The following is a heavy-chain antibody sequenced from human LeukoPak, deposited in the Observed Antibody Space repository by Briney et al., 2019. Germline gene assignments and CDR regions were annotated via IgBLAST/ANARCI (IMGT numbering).Heavy chain of an antibody. Sequence: ASVKVSCKASGYTFTSYAMHWVRQAPGQRLEWMGWINAGNGNTKYSQKFQGRVTITRDTSASTAYMELSSLRSEDTAVYYCAGGPVGATTFDYWGQGTLVTVSS. CDR1: GYTFTSYA. J-gene: IGHJ4*02. V-gene: IGHV1-3*01. CDR3: AGGPVGATTFDY. CDR2: INAGNGNT. D-gene: IGHD1-26*01.